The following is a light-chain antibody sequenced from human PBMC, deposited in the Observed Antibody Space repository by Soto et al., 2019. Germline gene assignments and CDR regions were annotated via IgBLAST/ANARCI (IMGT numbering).Light chain of an antibody. J-gene: IGKJ1*01. CDR1: QSISSY. Sequence: IQMTQSPSSLASSLGCRVTIACRASQSISSYLNWYQQKPGKAPKPLIYAASSLQSGVPSRFSGSGSGTDFTLTISSLQPEDFATYYCQQSYSTPQTFGQGAKVDI. V-gene: IGKV1-39*01. CDR2: AAS. CDR3: QQSYSTPQT.